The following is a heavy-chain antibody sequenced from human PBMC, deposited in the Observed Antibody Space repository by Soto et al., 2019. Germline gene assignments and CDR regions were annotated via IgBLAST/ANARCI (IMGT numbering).Heavy chain of an antibody. CDR2: IIPIFGTA. Sequence: ASVKVSCKASGGTFSSYAISWVRQAPGQGLEWMGGIIPIFGTANYAQKFQGRVTITADESTSTAYMELSSLRSEDTAVYYCAEIIVGVNVDYWGQGTLFTVSS. CDR3: AEIIVGVNVDY. D-gene: IGHD1-26*01. J-gene: IGHJ4*02. CDR1: GGTFSSYA. V-gene: IGHV1-69*13.